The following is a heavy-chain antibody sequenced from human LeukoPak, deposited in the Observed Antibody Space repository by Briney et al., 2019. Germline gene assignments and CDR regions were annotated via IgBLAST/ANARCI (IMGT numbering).Heavy chain of an antibody. V-gene: IGHV1-69*13. CDR1: GGTFSSYA. D-gene: IGHD3-16*01. CDR2: IIPIFGTA. J-gene: IGHJ4*02. Sequence: SVKVSCKASGGTFSSYAISWVRQVPGQGLEWMGGIIPIFGTANYAQKFQGRVTITADESTSTAYMELSSLRAEDTAVYYCASLGDGPVDYWGQGTLVTVSS. CDR3: ASLGDGPVDY.